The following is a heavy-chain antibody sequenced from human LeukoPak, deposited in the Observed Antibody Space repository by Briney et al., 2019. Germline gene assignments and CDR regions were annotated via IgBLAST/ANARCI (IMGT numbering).Heavy chain of an antibody. J-gene: IGHJ6*02. CDR1: GFTFSDYY. CDR2: ITGSGNSK. V-gene: IGHV3-11*01. Sequence: RGSLRLSCAASGFTFSDYYMTWIRQAPGKGPEWLSYITGSGNSKYYADSVRGRFTISRDNAKNSLYLQMDSLRAEDTAVYYCARGNYGMDVWGRGTSVTVSS. CDR3: ARGNYGMDV.